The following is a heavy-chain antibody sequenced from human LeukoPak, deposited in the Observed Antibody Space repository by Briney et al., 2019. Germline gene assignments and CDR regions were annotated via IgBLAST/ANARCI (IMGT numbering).Heavy chain of an antibody. V-gene: IGHV1-2*02. CDR1: GYTFTGYY. CDR2: INPNSGGT. CDR3: ARGGKCSGYDYPYYFDY. J-gene: IGHJ4*02. D-gene: IGHD5-12*01. Sequence: ASVKVSCKASGYTFTGYYMHWVRQAPGQGLEWMGWINPNSGGTNYAQKFQGRVTMTRDTSISTAYMELSRLRSDDTAVYYCARGGKCSGYDYPYYFDYWGQGTLVTVSS.